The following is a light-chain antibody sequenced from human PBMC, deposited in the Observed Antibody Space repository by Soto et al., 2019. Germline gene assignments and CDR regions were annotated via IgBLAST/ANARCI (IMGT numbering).Light chain of an antibody. CDR1: SSNIGDAS. J-gene: IGLJ7*01. CDR2: DNY. Sequence: QSVLTQPPSVSAAPGQRVTISCSGSSSNIGDASVAWYQQLPGTAPKLLIYDNYKRPSGMPARFSGAKSGTSATRGITGLQTGDEAEYYCGTWDRSLNAEVFGGGTQLTVL. V-gene: IGLV1-51*01. CDR3: GTWDRSLNAEV.